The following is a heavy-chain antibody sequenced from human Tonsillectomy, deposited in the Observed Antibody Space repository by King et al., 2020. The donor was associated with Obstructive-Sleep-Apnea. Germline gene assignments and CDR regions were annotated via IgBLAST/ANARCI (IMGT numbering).Heavy chain of an antibody. Sequence: QLQEWGPGLVKPSETLSLTCTVSGGSISSSSYYWGWIRQPPGKGLEWIGRIYYSGSTYYNPSLKSRVTISLDTSKNQFSLMLSSVTAADTAVYYCARDGGQSTLVAPFDYWGQGTLVTVSS. CDR3: ARDGGQSTLVAPFDY. D-gene: IGHD4/OR15-4a*01. CDR1: GGSISSSSYY. CDR2: IYYSGST. J-gene: IGHJ4*02. V-gene: IGHV4-39*07.